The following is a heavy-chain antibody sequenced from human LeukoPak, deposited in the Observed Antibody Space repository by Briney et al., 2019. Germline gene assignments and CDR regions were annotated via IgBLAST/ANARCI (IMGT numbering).Heavy chain of an antibody. CDR3: ARGQDIVVVVAATDNFDY. D-gene: IGHD2-15*01. Sequence: SETLSLTCAVYGGSFSGYYWSWIRQPPGKGLEWIGEINHSGSTNYNPSLKSRVTISVDTSKNQFSLKLSSVTAADTAVYYCARGQDIVVVVAATDNFDYWGQGTLVTVSS. V-gene: IGHV4-34*01. J-gene: IGHJ4*02. CDR2: INHSGST. CDR1: GGSFSGYY.